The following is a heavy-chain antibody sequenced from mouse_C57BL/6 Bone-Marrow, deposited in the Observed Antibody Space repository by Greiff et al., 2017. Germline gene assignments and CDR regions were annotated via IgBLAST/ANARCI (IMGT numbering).Heavy chain of an antibody. CDR1: GYTFTSYW. CDR3: AREDGSSSYYAMDY. V-gene: IGHV1-50*01. CDR2: IDPSDSYT. J-gene: IGHJ4*01. D-gene: IGHD1-1*01. Sequence: QVQLQQPGAELVKPGASVKLSCKASGYTFTSYWMQWVKQRPGQGLEWIGEIDPSDSYTNYNQKFKGKATLTVDTSSSTAYMQLSSLTSEDSAVYYCAREDGSSSYYAMDYWGQGTSVTVS.